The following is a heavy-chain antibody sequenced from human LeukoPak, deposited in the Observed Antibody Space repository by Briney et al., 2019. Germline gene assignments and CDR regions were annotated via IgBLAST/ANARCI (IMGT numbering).Heavy chain of an antibody. V-gene: IGHV1-69*13. D-gene: IGHD2-15*01. J-gene: IGHJ5*02. Sequence: GASVKVSCKASGGTFGSYAISWVRQAPGQGLEWMGGIIPIFGTANYAQKFQGRVTITADESTSTAYMELSSLRSEDTAVYYCARVGSGGSCYRSCGFDPWGQGTLVTVSS. CDR3: ARVGSGGSCYRSCGFDP. CDR1: GGTFGSYA. CDR2: IIPIFGTA.